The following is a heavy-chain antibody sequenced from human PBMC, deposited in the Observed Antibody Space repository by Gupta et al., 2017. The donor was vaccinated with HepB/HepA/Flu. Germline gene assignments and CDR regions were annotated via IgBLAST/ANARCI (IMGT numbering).Heavy chain of an antibody. J-gene: IGHJ5*02. CDR3: ARHSGRSNCFDL. Sequence: LQLQESGPGLVKPSATLSLTCTVSGGSISISNHYWDWMRQSPGRGLECMGNIYYSGITDYKPALESRVTMSVDTSKKQASLTVTSVTAADTAVYYVARHSGRSNCFDLWGQGILVTVSS. CDR2: IYYSGIT. D-gene: IGHD1-26*01. V-gene: IGHV4-39*01. CDR1: GGSISISNHY.